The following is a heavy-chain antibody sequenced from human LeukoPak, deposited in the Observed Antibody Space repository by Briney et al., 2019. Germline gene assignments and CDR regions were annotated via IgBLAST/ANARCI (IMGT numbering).Heavy chain of an antibody. J-gene: IGHJ6*02. D-gene: IGHD2-15*01. Sequence: PPGGSLRLSCAASGFTFTGHNMNWVRQAPGKGLEWVSFVSISSGTIYYADSVKGRFSISRDNAKSSLDLQMNSLRAEDTAVYYCARDRGYWSGGSCYFPHYYYRMDVWGQGTTVTVSS. CDR3: ARDRGYWSGGSCYFPHYYYRMDV. V-gene: IGHV3-48*04. CDR2: VSISSGTI. CDR1: GFTFTGHN.